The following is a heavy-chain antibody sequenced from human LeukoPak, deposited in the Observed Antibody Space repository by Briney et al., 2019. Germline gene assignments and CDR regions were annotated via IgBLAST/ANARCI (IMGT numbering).Heavy chain of an antibody. Sequence: ASVKVSCKASGYTFTTYYMHWVRQAPGQGLEWMGWINPNSGGTNYAQKFQGRVTMTRDTSISTAYMELSRLRSDDTAVYYCARVHEGTIAAAGVGYDYYYGMDVWGQGTTVTVSS. CDR2: INPNSGGT. J-gene: IGHJ6*02. D-gene: IGHD6-13*01. V-gene: IGHV1-2*02. CDR1: GYTFTTYY. CDR3: ARVHEGTIAAAGVGYDYYYGMDV.